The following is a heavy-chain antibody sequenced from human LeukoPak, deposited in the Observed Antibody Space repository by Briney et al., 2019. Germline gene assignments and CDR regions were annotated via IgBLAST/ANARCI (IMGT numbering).Heavy chain of an antibody. V-gene: IGHV4-31*11. CDR3: ARVQRITMIVVVTPRSAFDI. D-gene: IGHD3-22*01. CDR2: IYYSGST. CDR1: GGSFSGYY. J-gene: IGHJ3*02. Sequence: SETLSLTCAVYGGSFSGYYWSWIRQHPGKGLEWIGYIYYSGSTYYNPSLKSRVTISVDTSKNQFSLKLSSVTAADTAVYYCARVQRITMIVVVTPRSAFDIWGQGTMVTVSS.